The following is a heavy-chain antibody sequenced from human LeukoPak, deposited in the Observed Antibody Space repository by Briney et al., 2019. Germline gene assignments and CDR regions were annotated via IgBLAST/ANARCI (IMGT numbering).Heavy chain of an antibody. CDR1: GGSISSYY. V-gene: IGHV4-4*07. CDR3: ARDAVGATSYYYYVDV. D-gene: IGHD1-26*01. J-gene: IGHJ6*03. Sequence: SETLSLTCTVSGGSISSYYWSWIRQPAGKGLEWIGRIYTSGSTNYNPSLKSRVTISVDKSKNQFSLKLSSVTAADTAVYYCARDAVGATSYYYYVDVWGKGTTVTVSS. CDR2: IYTSGST.